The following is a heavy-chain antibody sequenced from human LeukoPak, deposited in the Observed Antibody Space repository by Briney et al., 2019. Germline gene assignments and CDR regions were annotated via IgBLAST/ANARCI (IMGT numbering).Heavy chain of an antibody. CDR2: IRYDGSNK. J-gene: IGHJ6*03. CDR1: GFTFSSYG. D-gene: IGHD2-8*01. CDR3: ARGRYCTNGVCYRHYYYYMDV. Sequence: PGGSLRLSCAASGFTFSSYGMHWVRQAPGKGLEWVAFIRYDGSNKYYADSVKGRFTISRDNSKNTLYLQMNSLRAEDTAVYYCARGRYCTNGVCYRHYYYYMDVWGKGTTVTVSS. V-gene: IGHV3-30*02.